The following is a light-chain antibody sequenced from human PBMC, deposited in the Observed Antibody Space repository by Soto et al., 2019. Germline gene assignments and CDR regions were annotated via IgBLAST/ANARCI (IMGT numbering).Light chain of an antibody. CDR2: AAS. Sequence: EIKMTQSASSVSASVGDRVTITCRASQSIGNYLNWYQQKPGKAPKLLIYAASSLQSGVPSRFSGSGSGTDFTLTISSLQPEDFATYSCQQTDTTPITFGQGTRPEI. CDR1: QSIGNY. J-gene: IGKJ5*01. CDR3: QQTDTTPIT. V-gene: IGKV1-39*01.